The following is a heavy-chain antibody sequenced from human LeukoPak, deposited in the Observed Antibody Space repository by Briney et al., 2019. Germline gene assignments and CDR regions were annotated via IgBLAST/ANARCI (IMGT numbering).Heavy chain of an antibody. CDR2: ISWDGGST. CDR3: AKGTYYSSSWSPLDY. Sequence: GGSLRLSCAGSGFTFSSYSMNWVRQAPGKGLEWVSLISWDGGSTYYADSVKGRFTISRDNSKNSLYLQMNSLRAEDTALYYCAKGTYYSSSWSPLDYWGQGTLVTVSS. J-gene: IGHJ4*02. CDR1: GFTFSSYS. D-gene: IGHD6-13*01. V-gene: IGHV3-43D*03.